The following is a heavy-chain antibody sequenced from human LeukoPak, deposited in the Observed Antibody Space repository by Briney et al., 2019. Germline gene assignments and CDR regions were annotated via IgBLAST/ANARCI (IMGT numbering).Heavy chain of an antibody. Sequence: ASVKVSCKASGGTFSSYAISRVRQAPGQGLEWMGGIIPIFGTANYAQKFQGRVTITADESTSTAYMELSSLRSEDTAVYYCARTATGTRSGWDAFDIWGQGTMVTVSS. CDR2: IIPIFGTA. CDR3: ARTATGTRSGWDAFDI. V-gene: IGHV1-69*13. J-gene: IGHJ3*02. D-gene: IGHD1-7*01. CDR1: GGTFSSYA.